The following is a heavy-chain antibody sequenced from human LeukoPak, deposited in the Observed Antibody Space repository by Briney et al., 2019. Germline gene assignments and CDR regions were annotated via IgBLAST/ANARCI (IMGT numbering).Heavy chain of an antibody. D-gene: IGHD3-3*01. CDR3: ARVGDRYYDFWSGYSLRGYYYYGMDV. CDR1: GGSFSGYY. V-gene: IGHV4-34*01. J-gene: IGHJ6*02. Sequence: PSETLSLTCAVYGGSFSGYYWSWIRQPPGKGLEWIGSIYYSGSTYYNPSLKSRVTISVDTSKNQFSLKLSSVTAADTAVYYCARVGDRYYDFWSGYSLRGYYYYGMDVWGQGTTVTVSS. CDR2: IYYSGST.